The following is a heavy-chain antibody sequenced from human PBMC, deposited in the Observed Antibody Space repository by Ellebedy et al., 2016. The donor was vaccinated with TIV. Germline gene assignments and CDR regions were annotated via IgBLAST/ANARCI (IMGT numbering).Heavy chain of an antibody. V-gene: IGHV3-7*01. J-gene: IGHJ3*02. Sequence: GESLKISCGASGFSFRSYWMTWVRQAPGKGLEWVANINQDGSDKYYVDSVKGRFTIARDNAKNSLYLQMSSLRVEDTAVYYCATDGSYGDYRSPKHAFVMWGQGTMVAVSS. CDR3: ATDGSYGDYRSPKHAFVM. D-gene: IGHD4-17*01. CDR1: GFSFRSYW. CDR2: INQDGSDK.